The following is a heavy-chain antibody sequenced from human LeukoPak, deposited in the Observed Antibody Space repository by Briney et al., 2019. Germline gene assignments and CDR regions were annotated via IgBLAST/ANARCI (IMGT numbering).Heavy chain of an antibody. CDR2: INPNSGGT. V-gene: IGHV1-2*02. D-gene: IGHD3-22*01. Sequence: ASVKVSCKASGYTFTGYYMHWVRQAPGQGLEWMGWINPNSGGTNYAQKFQGRVTMTRDTSISTAYMELNRLRSDDTAVYYCARDYYDSSGYYSNWFDPWGQGTLVTVSS. CDR1: GYTFTGYY. J-gene: IGHJ5*02. CDR3: ARDYYDSSGYYSNWFDP.